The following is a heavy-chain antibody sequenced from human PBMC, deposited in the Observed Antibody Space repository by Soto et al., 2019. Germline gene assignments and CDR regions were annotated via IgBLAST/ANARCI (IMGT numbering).Heavy chain of an antibody. Sequence: ASVKVSCKASGYTFTSYGISWVRQAPGQGLEWMGWISAYNGNTNYAQKLQGRVTMTTDTSTSTAYMELRSLRSDDTAVYYCARDLRIDYYDSSGSFDYWGQGTLVTV. CDR3: ARDLRIDYYDSSGSFDY. CDR2: ISAYNGNT. J-gene: IGHJ4*02. D-gene: IGHD3-22*01. V-gene: IGHV1-18*01. CDR1: GYTFTSYG.